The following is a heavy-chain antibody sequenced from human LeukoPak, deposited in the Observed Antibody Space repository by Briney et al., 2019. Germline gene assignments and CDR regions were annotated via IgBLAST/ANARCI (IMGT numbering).Heavy chain of an antibody. J-gene: IGHJ4*02. Sequence: GGSLRLSCAASGFTFSNYWMHWVRQAPGKGLVWFSRINSDGSTTNYADSVKGRFTISRDNAENTLFLQMNSLRAEDTAVYYCARGPQTYYYDSSAYYWGQGTLVTVSS. CDR2: INSDGSTT. CDR3: ARGPQTYYYDSSAYY. D-gene: IGHD3-22*01. CDR1: GFTFSNYW. V-gene: IGHV3-74*01.